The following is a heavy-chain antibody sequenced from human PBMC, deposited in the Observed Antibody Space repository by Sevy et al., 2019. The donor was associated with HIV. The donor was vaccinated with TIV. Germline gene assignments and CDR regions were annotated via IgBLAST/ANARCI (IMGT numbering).Heavy chain of an antibody. D-gene: IGHD1-1*01. CDR1: GYTFINFD. Sequence: ASVKVSCKASGYTFINFDIGWVRQATGQGLEWMGWMNPKTGNGGYAPKFQGRVTMTRNTSLTTAYMELSSLRTDDTAVYYCTRGLTTFPYWGQGTLVTVSS. CDR3: TRGLTTFPY. CDR2: MNPKTGNG. V-gene: IGHV1-8*01. J-gene: IGHJ4*02.